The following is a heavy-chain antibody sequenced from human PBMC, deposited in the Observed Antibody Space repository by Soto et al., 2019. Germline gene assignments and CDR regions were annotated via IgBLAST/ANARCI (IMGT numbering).Heavy chain of an antibody. D-gene: IGHD2-2*01. V-gene: IGHV4-31*03. Sequence: QVQLQESGPGLVKPSQTLSLTCTVSGGSISSGGYYWSWIRQHPGKGLEWIGYIYYSGSTYYNPSLKSRVTISVDTSKNQFSLKLSSVTAADTAVYYCARAIRYCSSTSCYAAFLFDYWCQGTLVTVSS. CDR2: IYYSGST. CDR1: GGSISSGGYY. CDR3: ARAIRYCSSTSCYAAFLFDY. J-gene: IGHJ4*02.